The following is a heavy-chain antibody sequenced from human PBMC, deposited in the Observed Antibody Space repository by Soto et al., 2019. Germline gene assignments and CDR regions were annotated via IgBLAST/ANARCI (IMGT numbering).Heavy chain of an antibody. Sequence: SETLSLTCAVYGGSFSGYYWSWIRQPPGKGLEWIGEINHSGSTNYNPSLKSRVTISVDTSKNQFSLKLSSVTAADTAVYYCARVLYCSSTSCYGRCGPYPTTGMDVWGQGTTVTVS. J-gene: IGHJ6*02. CDR1: GGSFSGYY. CDR3: ARVLYCSSTSCYGRCGPYPTTGMDV. V-gene: IGHV4-34*01. D-gene: IGHD2-2*01. CDR2: INHSGST.